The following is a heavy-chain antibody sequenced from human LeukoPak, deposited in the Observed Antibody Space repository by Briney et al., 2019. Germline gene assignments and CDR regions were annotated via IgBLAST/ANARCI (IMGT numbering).Heavy chain of an antibody. CDR1: GFTVSSNY. CDR2: IYSGGST. V-gene: IGHV3-53*01. D-gene: IGHD3-10*01. J-gene: IGHJ4*02. Sequence: PGGSLRLSCAASGFTVSSNYMSWVRQAPGKGLEWVSVIYSGGSTYYADSVKGRFTISRDNSKNTLYLQMNSLRAEDTAVYYCAKDMWFGELLSATFDYWGQGTLVTVSS. CDR3: AKDMWFGELLSATFDY.